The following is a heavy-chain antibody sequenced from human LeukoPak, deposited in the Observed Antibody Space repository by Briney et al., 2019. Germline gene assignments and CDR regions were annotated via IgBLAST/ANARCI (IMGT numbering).Heavy chain of an antibody. J-gene: IGHJ4*02. Sequence: GGSLRLSCAASGFTFSDYYMSWIRQAPGKGLEWVSYISTSSSYRIYADSMKGRFTISRDNAKNSLYLQMNSLRAEDTAVYYCARHYCSSTTCYRNFDYWGQGNLVTVSS. CDR1: GFTFSDYY. CDR3: ARHYCSSTTCYRNFDY. CDR2: ISTSSSYR. D-gene: IGHD2-2*01. V-gene: IGHV3-11*03.